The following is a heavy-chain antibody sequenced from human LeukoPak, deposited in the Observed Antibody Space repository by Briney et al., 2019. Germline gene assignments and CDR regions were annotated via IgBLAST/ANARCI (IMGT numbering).Heavy chain of an antibody. V-gene: IGHV3-23*01. D-gene: IGHD3-10*01. Sequence: GGTLRLSCAASGFTFSSYGMSWVRQAPGKGLEWVSTITGNDRSTYYADSVKGRFTISRDNSKNTLYLQMNSLRAEDTAVYYCAKDSGLRWYGENYYYMDVWGKGTTVTISS. J-gene: IGHJ6*03. CDR3: AKDSGLRWYGENYYYMDV. CDR1: GFTFSSYG. CDR2: ITGNDRST.